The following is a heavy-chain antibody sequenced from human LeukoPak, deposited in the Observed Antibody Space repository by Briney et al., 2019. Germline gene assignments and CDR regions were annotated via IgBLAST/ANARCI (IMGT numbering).Heavy chain of an antibody. J-gene: IGHJ6*03. CDR2: ISSSGST. D-gene: IGHD5/OR15-5a*01. CDR1: SDSINSDFHY. Sequence: SETLSLTCTVSSDSINSDFHYWTWIRQPAGKGLEWIGRISSSGSTTYNPSLMSRATITLDTSKNSFSLKVTSVTAADTAVYFCARETKDTYSPGWGLYDTYYYIDAWGTGTTVNVAS. V-gene: IGHV4-61*02. CDR3: ARETKDTYSPGWGLYDTYYYIDA.